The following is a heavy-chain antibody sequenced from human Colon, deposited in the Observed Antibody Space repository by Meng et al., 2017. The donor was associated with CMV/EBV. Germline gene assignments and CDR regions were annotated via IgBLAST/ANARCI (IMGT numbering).Heavy chain of an antibody. Sequence: SETLSPTCNLSGDSISGTYWSWIRQSPGRGLEWIGFVYYTGSTAYNPSLKSRVTISIDTSGRQVSLKMTSVTAADTAVYYCGRVGSTRAYDFFYAMDAWGQGTAVTVSS. CDR3: GRVGSTRAYDFFYAMDA. CDR2: VYYTGST. V-gene: IGHV4-59*01. CDR1: GDSISGTY. D-gene: IGHD3/OR15-3a*01. J-gene: IGHJ6*02.